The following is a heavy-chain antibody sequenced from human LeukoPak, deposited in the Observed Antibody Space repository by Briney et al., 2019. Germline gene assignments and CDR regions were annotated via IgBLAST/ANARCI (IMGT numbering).Heavy chain of an antibody. D-gene: IGHD6-13*01. V-gene: IGHV4-39*01. CDR1: GGSISSSSYY. J-gene: IGHJ6*02. Sequence: SETLSLTCTVSGGSISSSSYYWGWIRQPPGKGLEWIGSIYYSGSTYYNPSLKSRVTISVDTSKNQFSLKLSSVTAADTAVYYCVSRGQLTNYYYYGMDVWGQGTTVTVSS. CDR2: IYYSGST. CDR3: VSRGQLTNYYYYGMDV.